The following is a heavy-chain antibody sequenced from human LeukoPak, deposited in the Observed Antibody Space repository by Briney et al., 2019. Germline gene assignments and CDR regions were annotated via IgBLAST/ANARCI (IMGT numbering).Heavy chain of an antibody. J-gene: IGHJ4*02. CDR1: GLTFSNYN. CDR3: ATWMIVPAAMVDY. V-gene: IGHV3-21*01. CDR2: ISTSSSYI. D-gene: IGHD2-2*01. Sequence: KAGGSLRLSCAASGLTFSNYNMDWVRQAPGKGLEWVSYISTSSSYIYYADSVKGRFTISRDNAKNSLYLQMNSLRAEDTAVYYCATWMIVPAAMVDYWGQGTLVTVSS.